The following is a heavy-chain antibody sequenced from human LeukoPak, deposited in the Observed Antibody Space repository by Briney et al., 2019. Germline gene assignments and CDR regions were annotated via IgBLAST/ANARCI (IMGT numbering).Heavy chain of an antibody. D-gene: IGHD6-13*01. V-gene: IGHV3-23*01. CDR3: ARDQYSSTWYRGAFDV. J-gene: IGHJ3*01. Sequence: GGSLRLSCAASGFAFSSYDMHWVRQAPGKGLEWVSAISGSGGSTYYADSVKGRFTISRDNAKNTLYLQMNSLRAGDTAVYYCARDQYSSTWYRGAFDVWGQGTMVSVSS. CDR2: ISGSGGST. CDR1: GFAFSSYD.